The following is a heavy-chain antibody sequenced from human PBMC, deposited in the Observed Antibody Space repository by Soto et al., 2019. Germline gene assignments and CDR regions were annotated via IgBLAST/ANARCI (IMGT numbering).Heavy chain of an antibody. CDR2: IFPGSVNI. D-gene: IGHD1-1*01. CDR1: GYSFTSHY. Sequence: ASVKVSCKAIGYSFTSHYMHCVRQAPGQGLEWMGTIFPGSVNIAYAQKFKGKVTMTKDTSTNTVYLELHSLTSEDTAVYYCARDQSWHDLVWWCDPWGQGTLVTVS. V-gene: IGHV1-46*03. CDR3: ARDQSWHDLVWWCDP. J-gene: IGHJ5*02.